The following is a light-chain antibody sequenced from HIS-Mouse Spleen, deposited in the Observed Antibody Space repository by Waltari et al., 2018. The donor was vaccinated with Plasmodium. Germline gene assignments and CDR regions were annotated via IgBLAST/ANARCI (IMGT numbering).Light chain of an antibody. V-gene: IGLV3-19*01. CDR1: SPRSYY. Sequence: SSELTQDPAVSVALGQTVRITCQGDSPRSYYASWYQQKPGQAPVLVINGKNNRPSGIPDRFSGSSSGNTASLTITGAQAEDEADYYCNSRDSSGNLVVFGGGTKLTVL. J-gene: IGLJ2*01. CDR3: NSRDSSGNLVV. CDR2: GKN.